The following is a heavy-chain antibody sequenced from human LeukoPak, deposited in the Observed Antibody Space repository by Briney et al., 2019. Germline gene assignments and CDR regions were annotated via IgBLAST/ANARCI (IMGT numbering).Heavy chain of an antibody. CDR3: TRGVNDPLQIDY. J-gene: IGHJ4*02. CDR2: IRIKTYGDGKTT. CDR1: GFSLGDYV. V-gene: IGHV3-49*04. D-gene: IGHD3-10*01. Sequence: GGSLRLSCMYSGFSLGDYVLNCVRQAPGKGLEWVGFIRIKTYGDGKTTEYAASVRGRFTISRDDSKNIAYLQMNSLRTEDTGVYYCTRGVNDPLQIDYWGQGTLVTVSS.